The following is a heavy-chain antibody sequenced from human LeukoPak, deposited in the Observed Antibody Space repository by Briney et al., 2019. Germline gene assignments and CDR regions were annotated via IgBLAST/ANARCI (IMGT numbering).Heavy chain of an antibody. CDR1: GFTFSSYA. V-gene: IGHV3-23*01. Sequence: GGTLRLSCAVSGFTFSSYAMSWVRQAPGKGLEWVSTFSGRGGSTYYADSVKGRFTISRDNSKNTLHLEMSSLRGEDTAVYFCAKEGVPGSTFLYYFDYWGQGTLVTVS. D-gene: IGHD1-7*01. CDR3: AKEGVPGSTFLYYFDY. CDR2: FSGRGGST. J-gene: IGHJ4*02.